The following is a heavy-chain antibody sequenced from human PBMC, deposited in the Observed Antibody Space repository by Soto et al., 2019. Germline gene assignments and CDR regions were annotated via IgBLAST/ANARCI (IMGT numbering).Heavy chain of an antibody. J-gene: IGHJ6*02. Sequence: QVQLVESGGGVVQPGRSLRLSCAGSRFTFGSYAKHWVRQAPGKGLEWVAVISYDGSNKYYADSVRGRFTISRDDSKDTLYLQMNRLGADDTAVYYCARDLGERSYDSWSGLKYYYYGMDVWGQGTTVTVSS. CDR3: ARDLGERSYDSWSGLKYYYYGMDV. D-gene: IGHD3-3*01. CDR2: ISYDGSNK. CDR1: RFTFGSYA. V-gene: IGHV3-30*03.